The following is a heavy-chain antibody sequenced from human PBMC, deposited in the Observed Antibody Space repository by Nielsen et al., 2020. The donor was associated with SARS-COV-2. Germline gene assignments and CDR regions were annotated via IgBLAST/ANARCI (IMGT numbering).Heavy chain of an antibody. CDR3: ARAVAVLATEYYFDY. V-gene: IGHV1-2*04. Sequence: ASVKVSCKASGYTFTDYYMHWVRQAPGQGLEWMGWINPNSGDTNYAQNFQGWVTMTRDTSINTAYMELSRLKSDDTAAYYCARAVAVLATEYYFDYWGQGTLVTVSS. CDR2: INPNSGDT. J-gene: IGHJ4*02. CDR1: GYTFTDYY. D-gene: IGHD2-15*01.